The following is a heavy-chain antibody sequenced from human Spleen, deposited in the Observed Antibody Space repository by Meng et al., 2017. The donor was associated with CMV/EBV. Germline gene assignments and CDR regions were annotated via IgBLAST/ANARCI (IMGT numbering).Heavy chain of an antibody. Sequence: ASVKVSCKASGYTFTSYDINWVRQATGQGLEWMGWINPNSGGTNYAQKFQGRVTMTRDTSISTAYMELSRLRSDDTAVYYCAYSSSSVGYDYWGQGTLVTVSS. D-gene: IGHD6-6*01. CDR1: GYTFTSYD. V-gene: IGHV1-2*02. CDR2: INPNSGGT. J-gene: IGHJ4*02. CDR3: AYSSSSVGYDY.